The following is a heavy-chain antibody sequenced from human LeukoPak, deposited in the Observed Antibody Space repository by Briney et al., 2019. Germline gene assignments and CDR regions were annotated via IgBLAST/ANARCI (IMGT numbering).Heavy chain of an antibody. CDR2: IYYSGST. CDR1: GGSISSYY. J-gene: IGHJ4*02. CDR3: ARTRRDGYKP. Sequence: PSETLSLTCSVSGGSISSYYWSWIRQPPGKGLEWIGYIYYSGSTNYNPSLKSRVTISVDTSKNQFSLKLSSVTAADTAVYYCARTRRDGYKPWGQGTLVTVSS. D-gene: IGHD5-24*01. V-gene: IGHV4-59*01.